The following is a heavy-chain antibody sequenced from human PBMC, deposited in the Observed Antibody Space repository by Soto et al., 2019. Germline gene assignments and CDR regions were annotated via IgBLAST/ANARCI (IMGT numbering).Heavy chain of an antibody. CDR2: IIPILGIA. CDR1: GGTFSSYT. J-gene: IGHJ6*03. D-gene: IGHD6-6*01. CDR3: ARSIAARPNRYYYYMDV. V-gene: IGHV1-69*02. Sequence: SVKVSCKASGGTFSSYTISWVRQAPGQGLEWMGRIIPILGIANYAQKFQGRVTITADKSTSTAYMELSSLRSEDTAVYYCARSIAARPNRYYYYMDVWGKGTTVTVSS.